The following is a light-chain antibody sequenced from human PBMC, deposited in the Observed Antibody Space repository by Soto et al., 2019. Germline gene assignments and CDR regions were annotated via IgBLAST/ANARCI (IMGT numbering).Light chain of an antibody. Sequence: QSALTQPASVSGSPGQSITISCAGTTSDVAYYDLVSWYQQHPGRAPKLLIYEVDKRPSGISVRFSGSKSGATASLTISGLLPEDEAVYFCCTYAGHVPKFGGGTNLTVL. CDR3: CTYAGHVPK. CDR1: TSDVAYYDL. J-gene: IGLJ2*01. CDR2: EVD. V-gene: IGLV2-23*02.